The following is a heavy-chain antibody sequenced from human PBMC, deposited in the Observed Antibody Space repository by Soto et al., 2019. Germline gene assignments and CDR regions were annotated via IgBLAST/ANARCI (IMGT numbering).Heavy chain of an antibody. J-gene: IGHJ6*02. V-gene: IGHV4-34*01. D-gene: IGHD6-13*01. Sequence: SETLSLTCAVYGGSFSGYYWSWIRQPPGKGLEWIGEINHSGSTNYNPSLKSRVTISVDTSKNQFSLKLSSVTAADTAVYYCARGRGSSWYYYYGMDVWGQGTTVTVSS. CDR2: INHSGST. CDR3: ARGRGSSWYYYYGMDV. CDR1: GGSFSGYY.